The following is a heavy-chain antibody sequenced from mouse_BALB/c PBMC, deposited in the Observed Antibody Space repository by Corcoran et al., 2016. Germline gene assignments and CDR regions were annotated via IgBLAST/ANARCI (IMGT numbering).Heavy chain of an antibody. CDR3: ARWWLLQKGDY. J-gene: IGHJ2*01. Sequence: EVQLQQSGPELVKPGASVKISCKASGYTFTDYNMHWVKQSHGKSLEWIGYIYPYNGGTGYNQKFKSKATLTVDNSSSTAYMELRSLTSEDSAVYYCARWWLLQKGDYWGQGTTLTVSS. CDR1: GYTFTDYN. D-gene: IGHD2-3*01. CDR2: IYPYNGGT. V-gene: IGHV1S29*02.